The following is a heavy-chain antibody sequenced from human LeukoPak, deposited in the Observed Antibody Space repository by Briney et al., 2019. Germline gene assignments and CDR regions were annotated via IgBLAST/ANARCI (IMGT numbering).Heavy chain of an antibody. CDR1: GGTFNSSA. CDR2: IIPTLGRV. J-gene: IGHJ6*02. Sequence: GASVKVSCKASGGTFNSSAFNWVRQAPGQGLERMGRIIPTLGRVNTAQNFQGRLTISADKSTSTAYMELSSLRSEDTAVYYCARDPIVLVGEFMDDWGQGTPVTVSS. V-gene: IGHV1-69*04. CDR3: ARDPIVLVGEFMDD. D-gene: IGHD3-10*01.